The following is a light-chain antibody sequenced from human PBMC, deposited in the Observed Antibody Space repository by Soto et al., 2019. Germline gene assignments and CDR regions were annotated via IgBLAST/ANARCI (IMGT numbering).Light chain of an antibody. J-gene: IGLJ1*01. CDR3: SSYTSSNTLV. CDR1: SSDVGGYNY. CDR2: DVT. Sequence: QSALTQPASVSGSPGQSITISCTGTSSDVGGYNYVSWFQQHPGKAPKLMIYDVTNRPSGVSNRFSGSKSGNTASLTISGLQAEDEADYYCSSYTSSNTLVFGPGTKVTVL. V-gene: IGLV2-14*01.